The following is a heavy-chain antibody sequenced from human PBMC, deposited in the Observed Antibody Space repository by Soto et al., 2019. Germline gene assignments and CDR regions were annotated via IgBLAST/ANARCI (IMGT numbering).Heavy chain of an antibody. Sequence: QVQLVQSGAEVKKPGASVKVSCKASGYTFTSYYMYWVRQAPGQGLEWMGIIKPSGGSTSYAQKFQGRVAMTRDTSTSTVYMELSSLRSEDTAVYYCARVVSSWYGGSPIYYYMDVWGKGTTVTVSS. CDR1: GYTFTSYY. V-gene: IGHV1-46*03. J-gene: IGHJ6*03. CDR2: IKPSGGST. CDR3: ARVVSSWYGGSPIYYYMDV. D-gene: IGHD6-19*01.